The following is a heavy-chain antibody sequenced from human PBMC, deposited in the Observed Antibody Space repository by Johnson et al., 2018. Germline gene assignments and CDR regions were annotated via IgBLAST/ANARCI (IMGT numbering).Heavy chain of an antibody. CDR2: INWNGGST. D-gene: IGHD3-3*01. J-gene: IGHJ6*01. CDR1: GFTFDDYG. Sequence: VQLVESGGGVVRPGGSLRLSCAASGFTFDDYGMSWVRQAPGKGLEWVSGINWNGGSTGYADSVKGRFTISRDNAQNSLYLQMNSLRAEDTALVHCARDSWTSFGVVIEYGMDVWGQGTTVTVSS. V-gene: IGHV3-20*01. CDR3: ARDSWTSFGVVIEYGMDV.